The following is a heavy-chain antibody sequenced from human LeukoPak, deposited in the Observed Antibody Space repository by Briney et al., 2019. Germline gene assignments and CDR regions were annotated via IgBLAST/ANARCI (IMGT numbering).Heavy chain of an antibody. CDR3: ARFDSRGNSGASI. CDR2: ISSSSGTI. V-gene: IGHV3-48*02. CDR1: GFTFSSYS. Sequence: GGSLRLSCAASGFTFSSYSMNWVRQAPGKGLEWVSYISSSSGTIYYADSVKGRFTISRDNAKNSLYLQMESLRDEDTALYYCARFDSRGNSGASIWGQGTMVTVSS. J-gene: IGHJ3*02. D-gene: IGHD4-23*01.